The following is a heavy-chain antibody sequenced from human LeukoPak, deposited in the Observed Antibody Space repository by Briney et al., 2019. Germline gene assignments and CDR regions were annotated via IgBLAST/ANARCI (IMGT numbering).Heavy chain of an antibody. D-gene: IGHD6-19*01. V-gene: IGHV1-69*05. Sequence: SVKVSCKASGGTFSSYAISWVRQAPGHGLEWMGRLIPIFGTANYAQKFQGRVTITTDESTSTAYMELSSLRSEDTAVYYCARDGVEYSSGWYYYFDYWGQGTLVTVSS. J-gene: IGHJ4*02. CDR2: LIPIFGTA. CDR3: ARDGVEYSSGWYYYFDY. CDR1: GGTFSSYA.